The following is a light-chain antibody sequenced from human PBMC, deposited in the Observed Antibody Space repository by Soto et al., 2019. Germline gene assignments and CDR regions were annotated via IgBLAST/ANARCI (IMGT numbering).Light chain of an antibody. CDR3: ATWDVSPSAPHV. CDR1: SSNIGNNY. J-gene: IGLJ1*01. V-gene: IGLV1-51*02. Sequence: VLTQPPSVSAAPGQKVTISCSGSSSNIGNNYVSWYQQFPGAAPKLLIFENNKRPSGIPDRFSGSKSGTSATLVITGLQTGDEAIYYSATWDVSPSAPHVFGTGTKVTDL. CDR2: ENN.